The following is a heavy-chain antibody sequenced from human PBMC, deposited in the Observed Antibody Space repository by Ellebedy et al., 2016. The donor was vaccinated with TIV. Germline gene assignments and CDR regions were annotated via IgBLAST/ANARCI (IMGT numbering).Heavy chain of an antibody. D-gene: IGHD4-17*01. CDR2: IVVGSGNT. V-gene: IGHV1-58*01. Sequence: AASVKVSCKASGFTFSSSAVQWVRQARGQRLEWIGWIVVGSGNTNHAQKFQERVTITRDMSTSTAYMELSSLRSEDTAVYYCAAMRGDYGASDIWGQGTMVTVSS. CDR1: GFTFSSSA. J-gene: IGHJ3*02. CDR3: AAMRGDYGASDI.